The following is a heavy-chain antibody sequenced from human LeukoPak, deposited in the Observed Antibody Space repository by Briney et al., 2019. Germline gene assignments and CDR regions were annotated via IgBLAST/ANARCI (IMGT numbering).Heavy chain of an antibody. D-gene: IGHD3-22*01. J-gene: IGHJ5*02. V-gene: IGHV4-34*01. CDR1: GGSFSGYY. Sequence: SETLSLTCAVYGGSFSGYYWSWIRQPPGKGLEWIGEINHSGSTNYNPSLKSRVTISVDTSKNQFSLKLSSVTAADTAVYYCARGGVHYDSSGYYPVGQGTLVTVSS. CDR3: ARGGVHYDSSGYYP. CDR2: INHSGST.